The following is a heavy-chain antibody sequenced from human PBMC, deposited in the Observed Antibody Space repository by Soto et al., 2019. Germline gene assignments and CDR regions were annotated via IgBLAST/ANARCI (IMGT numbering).Heavy chain of an antibody. CDR2: ISYDGSNK. D-gene: IGHD2-2*01. V-gene: IGHV3-30-3*01. CDR3: ARSEYQLLFDYYYYGMDV. Sequence: QVQLVESGGGVVQPGRSLRLSCAASGFTFSSYAMHWVRQAPGKGLEWVAVISYDGSNKYYADSVKGRFTISRDNSKNTVYLQMNSLRAEDTAVYYCARSEYQLLFDYYYYGMDVWGQGTTVTVSS. CDR1: GFTFSSYA. J-gene: IGHJ6*02.